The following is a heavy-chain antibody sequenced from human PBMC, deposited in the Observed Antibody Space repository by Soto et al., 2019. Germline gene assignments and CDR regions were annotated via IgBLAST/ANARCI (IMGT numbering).Heavy chain of an antibody. V-gene: IGHV1-2*02. D-gene: IGHD3-10*01. CDR1: GYTFTDYY. J-gene: IGHJ6*02. Sequence: ASVKVSCKASGYTFTDYYIHWVRQAPGQGLEWMGWISPRTGSANFAQRFQGRVSMTRDTSITTAYTELRRLKSDDTAVYYCARGPYYGPAYGMGVWGQGTTVTVSS. CDR3: ARGPYYGPAYGMGV. CDR2: ISPRTGSA.